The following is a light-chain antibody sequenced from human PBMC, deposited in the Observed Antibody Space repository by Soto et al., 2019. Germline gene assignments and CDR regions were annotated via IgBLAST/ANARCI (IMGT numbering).Light chain of an antibody. J-gene: IGKJ5*01. CDR3: QQYGSSPIT. CDR2: DTS. CDR1: QSVSSSY. Sequence: IVLTQSPATLSLSPGETATLSCGASQSVSSSYVAWYQHKPGLAPRLLIHDTSSRAIDIPDRLSGSKSGTNFTLTIRRMEPEDVGMYHCQQYGSSPITFGQGTRLDMK. V-gene: IGKV3D-20*01.